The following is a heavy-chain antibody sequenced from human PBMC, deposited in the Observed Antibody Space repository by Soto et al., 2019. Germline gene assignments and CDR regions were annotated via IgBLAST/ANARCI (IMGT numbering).Heavy chain of an antibody. Sequence: SETLSLTCTVSGGSISSYYWSWIRQPPGKGLEWIGYIYYSGSTNYNPSLKSRVTISVDTSKNQFSLKLSSVTAADTAVYYCARTVTTDYYYYYMDVGGKGTRVTVSS. D-gene: IGHD4-4*01. CDR1: GGSISSYY. CDR3: ARTVTTDYYYYYMDV. V-gene: IGHV4-59*08. CDR2: IYYSGST. J-gene: IGHJ6*03.